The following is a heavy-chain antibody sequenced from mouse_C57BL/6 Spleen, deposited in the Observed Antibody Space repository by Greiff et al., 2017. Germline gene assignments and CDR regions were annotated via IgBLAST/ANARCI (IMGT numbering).Heavy chain of an antibody. CDR2: IWGDGST. V-gene: IGHV2-3*01. CDR3: AKRGLRSYYYAMDY. D-gene: IGHD2-2*01. J-gene: IGHJ4*01. Sequence: VQVVESGPGLVAPSQSLSITCTVSGFSLTSYGVSWVRQPPGKGLEWLGVIWGDGSTNYHSALISRLSISKDNSKSQVFLKLNSLQTDETATYYCAKRGLRSYYYAMDYWGQGTSVTVSS. CDR1: GFSLTSYG.